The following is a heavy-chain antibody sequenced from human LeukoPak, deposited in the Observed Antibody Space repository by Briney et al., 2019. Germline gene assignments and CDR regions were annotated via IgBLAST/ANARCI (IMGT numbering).Heavy chain of an antibody. J-gene: IGHJ5*02. D-gene: IGHD3-16*01. V-gene: IGHV1-69*05. CDR1: GGTFSSYA. CDR3: ASDGLGWFDP. Sequence: GASMKVSCKASGGTFSSYAISWLRQAPGQGLEWMGRIIPIFGTANYAQKFQGRVTITTDESTSTAYMELSSLRSEDTAVYYCASDGLGWFDPWGQGTLVTVSS. CDR2: IIPIFGTA.